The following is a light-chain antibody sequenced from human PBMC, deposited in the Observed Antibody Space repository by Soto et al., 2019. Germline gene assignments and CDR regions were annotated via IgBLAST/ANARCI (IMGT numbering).Light chain of an antibody. V-gene: IGLV2-14*01. Sequence: QSALTQPVSVSGSPGQSITISCTGTSSDVGGYNYVSWYQQHRGKAPKLMIYEVSNRPSGVSNRFSGSKSGNTASLTISGLQAEDEADYYCSSYTSSSTPLVFGTGTKLTVL. J-gene: IGLJ1*01. CDR3: SSYTSSSTPLV. CDR1: SSDVGGYNY. CDR2: EVS.